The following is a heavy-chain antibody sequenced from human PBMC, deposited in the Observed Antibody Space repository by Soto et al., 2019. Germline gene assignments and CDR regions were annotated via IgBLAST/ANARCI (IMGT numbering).Heavy chain of an antibody. CDR1: GFTFSTYG. Sequence: VGSLRLSCAASGFTFSTYGMNWVRQAPGKGLEWLSSISDSGHYIYYADSVKGRFTISRDNAKNSLFLQMNSLRGEDTAVYYFARSGLALPYSASHWFDPWGHGTLVTVS. D-gene: IGHD3-22*01. V-gene: IGHV3-21*01. J-gene: IGHJ5*02. CDR3: ARSGLALPYSASHWFDP. CDR2: ISDSGHYI.